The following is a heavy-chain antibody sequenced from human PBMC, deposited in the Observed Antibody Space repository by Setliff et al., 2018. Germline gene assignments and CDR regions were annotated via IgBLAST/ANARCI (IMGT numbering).Heavy chain of an antibody. CDR2: IVPVFGTR. J-gene: IGHJ6*03. Sequence: ASVKVSCKASGGTFSTYAVNWVRQAPGQGLEWMGGIVPVFGTRNYAQKFQGRVTFTADDSATTTYMELTSLRSDDAAVYYCARGPSGWSSATSRYYFYMDVWGKGTTVTVSS. D-gene: IGHD6-19*01. CDR3: ARGPSGWSSATSRYYFYMDV. V-gene: IGHV1-69*13. CDR1: GGTFSTYA.